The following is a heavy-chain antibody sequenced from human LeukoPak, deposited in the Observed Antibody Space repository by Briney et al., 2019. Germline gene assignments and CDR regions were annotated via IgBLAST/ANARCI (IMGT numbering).Heavy chain of an antibody. CDR2: INIAGSSI. Sequence: GGSLRLSCAASGFTLNKYWMHWVRHAPGKGLVWVSRINIAGSSISYADSVRGRFTISRDNAKNTLYLQMNNLRAEDTAVYYCTRIPADQTFFDFWGQGTLVTVSS. CDR3: TRIPADQTFFDF. V-gene: IGHV3-74*01. D-gene: IGHD2-2*01. J-gene: IGHJ4*02. CDR1: GFTLNKYW.